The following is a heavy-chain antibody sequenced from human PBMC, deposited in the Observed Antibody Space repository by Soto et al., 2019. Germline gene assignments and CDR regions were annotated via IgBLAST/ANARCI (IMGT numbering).Heavy chain of an antibody. CDR2: IIPIFGTA. CDR1: GGTFSSYA. CDR3: ARGNCSGGSCYSGPSWFDP. D-gene: IGHD2-15*01. V-gene: IGHV1-69*01. Sequence: QVQLVQSGAEVKKPGSSVKVSCKASGGTFSSYAISWVRQAPGQGLEWMGGIIPIFGTANYAQKFQGRVTITADESTSTAYVEQTSLRAEDTAVYYCARGNCSGGSCYSGPSWFDPWGQGTLVTVSS. J-gene: IGHJ5*02.